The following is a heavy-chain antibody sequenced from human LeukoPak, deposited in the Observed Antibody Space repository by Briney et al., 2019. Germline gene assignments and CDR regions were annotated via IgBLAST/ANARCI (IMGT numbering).Heavy chain of an antibody. CDR3: AREMYYDFWSGYRTRYYYGMDV. J-gene: IGHJ6*02. V-gene: IGHV3-11*01. D-gene: IGHD3-3*01. CDR1: GFTFSDYY. Sequence: GGSLRLSCAASGFTFSDYYMSWIRQAPGKGLEWVSYISSSGSTIYYADSVKGRFTISRDNAKNSLYLQMNSLRAEDTAVYYCAREMYYDFWSGYRTRYYYGMDVWGQGTTVTVSS. CDR2: ISSSGSTI.